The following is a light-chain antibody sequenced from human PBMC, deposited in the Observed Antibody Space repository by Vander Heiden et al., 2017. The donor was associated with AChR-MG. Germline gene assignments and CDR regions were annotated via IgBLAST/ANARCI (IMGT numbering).Light chain of an antibody. CDR2: WAS. V-gene: IGKV4-1*01. CDR1: QSVLYSSNNKNY. CDR3: QQYYSTPLE. Sequence: IVMNQASDSLAVSLGERATINCKSSQSVLYSSNNKNYLAWYQQKPGQPPKLLIYWASTRESGVPDRFSGSGSGTDFTLTISSLQAEDVAVYYCQQYYSTPLEFGQGTKVEIK. J-gene: IGKJ1*01.